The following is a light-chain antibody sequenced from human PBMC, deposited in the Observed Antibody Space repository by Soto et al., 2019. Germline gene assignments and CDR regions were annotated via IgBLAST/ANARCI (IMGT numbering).Light chain of an antibody. CDR2: GAS. Sequence: ETVMTQSPVTLSVSPGEGATLSCRASQTINNNLAWYQQKPGQAPRLLIYGASRRATGVPARFSGSGSGTEFTLTISSLQSEDFAVYYCLHYNNGPRLGQGTKVDVK. J-gene: IGKJ1*01. V-gene: IGKV3-15*01. CDR3: LHYNNGPR. CDR1: QTINNN.